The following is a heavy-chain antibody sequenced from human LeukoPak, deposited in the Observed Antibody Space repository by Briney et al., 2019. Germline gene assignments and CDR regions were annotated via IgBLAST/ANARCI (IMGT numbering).Heavy chain of an antibody. CDR2: ISGSGGST. D-gene: IGHD3-22*01. J-gene: IGHJ4*02. V-gene: IGHV3-23*01. Sequence: GGSLRLSCAASGFTFSNYAMTWVRQAPGKGLEWVSAISGSGGSTYYADSVKGRFTISRDSSKNALYLQMNTLRAEDTAVYYCARDRITMRNPFDYWGQGTLVTVSS. CDR3: ARDRITMRNPFDY. CDR1: GFTFSNYA.